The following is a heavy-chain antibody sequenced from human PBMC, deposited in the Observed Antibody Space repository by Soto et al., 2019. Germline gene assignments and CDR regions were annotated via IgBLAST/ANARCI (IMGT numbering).Heavy chain of an antibody. CDR2: IYPGDSDT. J-gene: IGHJ6*02. CDR1: GYSFTSYW. Sequence: LGESLKISCKGSGYSFTSYWIGWVRQMPGKGLEWKGIIYPGDSDTRYSPSFQGQVTISADKSISTAYLQWSSLKASNTAMYYWARGGNPDPSYYYSVWTSGAKGPRSPSP. V-gene: IGHV5-51*01. CDR3: ARGGNPDPSYYYSVWTS.